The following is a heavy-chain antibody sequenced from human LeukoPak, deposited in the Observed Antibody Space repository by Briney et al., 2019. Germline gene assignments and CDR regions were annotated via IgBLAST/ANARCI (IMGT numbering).Heavy chain of an antibody. Sequence: PGGSLRLSCAASGFTFNKAWMSWVRQAPGKGREWVARIKSKTDGGTTDYAAPVKGRYTISRDDSKNTLYLQMNSLNTAAKAVYYCTTDYYDSSGYDYWGQGTLVTVSS. CDR1: GFTFNKAW. CDR3: TTDYYDSSGYDY. V-gene: IGHV3-15*01. J-gene: IGHJ4*02. D-gene: IGHD3-22*01. CDR2: IKSKTDGGTT.